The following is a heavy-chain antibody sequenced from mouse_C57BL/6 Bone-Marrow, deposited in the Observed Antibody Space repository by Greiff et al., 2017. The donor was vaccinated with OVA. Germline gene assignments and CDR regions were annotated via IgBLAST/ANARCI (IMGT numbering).Heavy chain of an antibody. CDR3: ARRDYPYYYAMDY. D-gene: IGHD5-5*01. Sequence: QVQLQQPGAELVRPGSSVKLSCKASGYTFTSYWMDWVKQRPGQGLEWIGNIYPSDSETHYNQKFKDKATLTVDKSSSTAYMQLSSLTSEDSAVYYCARRDYPYYYAMDYGGQGTSVTVSS. J-gene: IGHJ4*01. V-gene: IGHV1-61*01. CDR2: IYPSDSET. CDR1: GYTFTSYW.